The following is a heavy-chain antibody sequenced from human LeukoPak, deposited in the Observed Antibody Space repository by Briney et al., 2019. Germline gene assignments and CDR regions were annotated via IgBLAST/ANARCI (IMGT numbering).Heavy chain of an antibody. CDR3: AKDKEGQLALDY. CDR1: GFTFRTYG. J-gene: IGHJ4*02. V-gene: IGHV3-30*18. D-gene: IGHD6-13*01. Sequence: PGVSLRLSCAASGFTFRTYGMHWVRQAPGKGLEWVAAISYDGSNKYYADSVRDRFTISRDNSKNTLYLQMNSLRAEDTAVYYCAKDKEGQLALDYWGQGTLVTVSS. CDR2: ISYDGSNK.